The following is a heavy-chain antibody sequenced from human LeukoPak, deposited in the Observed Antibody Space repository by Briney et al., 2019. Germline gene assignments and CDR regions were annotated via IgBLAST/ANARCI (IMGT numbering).Heavy chain of an antibody. J-gene: IGHJ4*02. D-gene: IGHD5-18*01. Sequence: GGSLRLSCAASGFTFSRHWMHWVRQAPGKGLVWVSRSNSDGSSTNYADSVKGRFTISRDNAKNTLYLQMNSLRAEDTAAYYCASDTVDTAVGIDYWGQGTLVTVSS. CDR2: SNSDGSST. V-gene: IGHV3-74*01. CDR3: ASDTVDTAVGIDY. CDR1: GFTFSRHW.